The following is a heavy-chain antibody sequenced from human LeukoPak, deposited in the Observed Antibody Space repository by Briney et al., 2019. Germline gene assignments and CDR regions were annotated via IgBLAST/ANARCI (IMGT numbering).Heavy chain of an antibody. CDR2: ISYDGSNK. CDR1: GFTFSSYG. CDR3: APDEHY. V-gene: IGHV3-30*03. J-gene: IGHJ4*02. D-gene: IGHD2-2*01. Sequence: PGRSLRLSCAASGFTFSSYGMHWVRQAPGKGLEWVAVISYDGSNKYYADSVKGRFTISRDNSKNTLYLQINSLRAEDTAVYYCAPDEHYWGQGTLVTVSS.